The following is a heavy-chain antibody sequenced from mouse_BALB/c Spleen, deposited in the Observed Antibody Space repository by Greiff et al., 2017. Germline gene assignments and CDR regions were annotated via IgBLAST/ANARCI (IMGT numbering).Heavy chain of an antibody. CDR3: ARGYGNYDPYYFDY. CDR1: GFTFSSYG. CDR2: INSNGGST. D-gene: IGHD2-1*01. V-gene: IGHV5-6-3*01. Sequence: EVKLVESGGGLVQPGGSLKLSCAASGFTFSSYGMSWVRQTPDKRLELVATINSNGGSTYYPDSVKGRFTISRDNAKNTLYLQMSSLKSEDTAMYYCARGYGNYDPYYFDYWGQGTTLTVSA. J-gene: IGHJ2*01.